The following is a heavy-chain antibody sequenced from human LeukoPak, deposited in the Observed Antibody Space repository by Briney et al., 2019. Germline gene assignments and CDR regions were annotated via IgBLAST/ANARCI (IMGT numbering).Heavy chain of an antibody. CDR2: ISYDGSNK. V-gene: IGHV3-30*03. CDR3: ARYLEGFDY. CDR1: GFTFGSYG. Sequence: PGGSLRLSCAASGFTFGSYGMHWVRQAPGKGLEWVAVISYDGSNKYYADSVKGRFTVSRDNSKNTLYLQMNSLRPEDTAVYYCARYLEGFDYWGQGTLVTVSS. J-gene: IGHJ4*02.